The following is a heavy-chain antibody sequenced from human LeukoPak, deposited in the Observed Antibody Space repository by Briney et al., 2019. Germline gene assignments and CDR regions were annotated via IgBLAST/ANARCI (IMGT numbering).Heavy chain of an antibody. CDR2: INTDGSST. V-gene: IGHV3-74*01. Sequence: GGSLRLSCAASGFTFSSYWMHWVRQAPGKGLVWVSRINTDGSSTSYADSVKGRFTISRDNAKNTLYLQMNSLRAEDTAVYYCARGVLRYPWSFDYWGQGTLVTVSS. CDR1: GFTFSSYW. J-gene: IGHJ4*02. CDR3: ARGVLRYPWSFDY. D-gene: IGHD4-17*01.